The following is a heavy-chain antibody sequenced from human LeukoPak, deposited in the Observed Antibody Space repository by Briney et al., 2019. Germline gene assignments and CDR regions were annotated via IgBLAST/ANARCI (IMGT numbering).Heavy chain of an antibody. Sequence: ASVKVSCKASGYTFTGYYMHWVRQAPGQGLEWMGRIIPILGIANYAQKFQGRVTITADKSTSTAYMELSSLRSEDTAVYYCARVGMGAFDIWGQGTMVTVSS. J-gene: IGHJ3*02. CDR1: GYTFTGYY. D-gene: IGHD7-27*01. V-gene: IGHV1-69*04. CDR3: ARVGMGAFDI. CDR2: IIPILGIA.